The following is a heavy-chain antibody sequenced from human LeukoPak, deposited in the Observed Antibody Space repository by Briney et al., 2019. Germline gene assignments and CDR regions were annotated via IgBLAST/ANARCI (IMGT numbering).Heavy chain of an antibody. CDR1: GFTFSTYN. D-gene: IGHD1-26*01. CDR2: ISGSSSYI. J-gene: IGHJ6*03. V-gene: IGHV3-21*01. Sequence: GGSLRLSCAASGFTFSTYNMNWVRQAPGKGLEWVSSISGSSSYIYYADSVKGRFSISRDNAKNSLYLQMNSLRAEDTAVYYCARVAFWPSLPPLVGATLRGTYYYYYMDVWGKGTTVTVSS. CDR3: ARVAFWPSLPPLVGATLRGTYYYYYMDV.